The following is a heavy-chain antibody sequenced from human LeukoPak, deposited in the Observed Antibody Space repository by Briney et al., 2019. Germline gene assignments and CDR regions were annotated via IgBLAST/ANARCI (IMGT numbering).Heavy chain of an antibody. CDR1: GGSFSGYY. J-gene: IGHJ4*02. CDR3: AGSRGHGVDY. D-gene: IGHD3-10*01. CDR2: INHSGST. V-gene: IGHV4-34*01. Sequence: SETLSLTCAVYGGSFSGYYWSWIRQPPGKGLEWIGEINHSGSTNYNPSLKGRVTISVDTSKNQFSLKLSSVTAADTAVYYCAGSRGHGVDYWGQGTLVTVSS.